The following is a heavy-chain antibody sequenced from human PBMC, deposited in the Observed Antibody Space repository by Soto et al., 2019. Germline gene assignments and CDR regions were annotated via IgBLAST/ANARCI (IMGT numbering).Heavy chain of an antibody. V-gene: IGHV4-59*01. J-gene: IGHJ4*02. CDR1: GGSFSGYY. CDR3: ARYGSGSYYTHNFDY. CDR2: IFYSGST. D-gene: IGHD3-10*01. Sequence: SETLSLTCAVYGGSFSGYYWTWIRQPPGKGLEWIGYIFYSGSTNYNPSLKSRVTISVDTSKNQFSLKLSSVTAADTAVYYCARYGSGSYYTHNFDYWGQGTLVTVSS.